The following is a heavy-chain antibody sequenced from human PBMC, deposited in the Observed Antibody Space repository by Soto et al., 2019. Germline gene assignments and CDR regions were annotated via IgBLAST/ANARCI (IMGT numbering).Heavy chain of an antibody. D-gene: IGHD6-6*01. J-gene: IGHJ2*01. V-gene: IGHV3-23*01. CDR3: AKVRPPFDL. Sequence: EVQLLESGGGLVQPGGSLRLSCAASQFTFSYYAMGWVRQAPGKWLEWVSLISGAGGSTNYADSVKGRFAISRDNSENTLYLQMNSLSAEVTAVFYCAKVRPPFDLWGRGTLVIVSS. CDR2: ISGAGGST. CDR1: QFTFSYYA.